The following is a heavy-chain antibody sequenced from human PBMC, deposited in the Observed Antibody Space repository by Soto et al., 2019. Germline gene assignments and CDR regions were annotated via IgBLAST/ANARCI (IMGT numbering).Heavy chain of an antibody. Sequence: SETLSLTCTVSGGSISSGDYYWSWIRQPPGKGLEWIGYIYYSGSTYYNPSLKSRVTISVDTSKNQFSLKLSSVTAADTAAYYCARRGWLQSHDYWGQGTLVTVSS. CDR1: GGSISSGDYY. CDR3: ARRGWLQSHDY. D-gene: IGHD5-12*01. CDR2: IYYSGST. V-gene: IGHV4-30-4*01. J-gene: IGHJ4*02.